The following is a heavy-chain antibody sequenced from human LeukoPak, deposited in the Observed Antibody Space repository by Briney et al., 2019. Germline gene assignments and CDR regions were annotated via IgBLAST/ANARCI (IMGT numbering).Heavy chain of an antibody. CDR3: ARRPRYSTGWYGDS. CDR1: GYRFTDYW. Sequence: GESLNISCKCSGYRFTDYWIGWVRQMPAKGLELMGTIYPGDSDTRYSPSFQGQVTISADKSVTTAYLQWRSLKASDTAIYFCARRPRYSTGWYGDSWGQGTLVTVTS. V-gene: IGHV5-51*01. CDR2: IYPGDSDT. J-gene: IGHJ4*02. D-gene: IGHD6-19*01.